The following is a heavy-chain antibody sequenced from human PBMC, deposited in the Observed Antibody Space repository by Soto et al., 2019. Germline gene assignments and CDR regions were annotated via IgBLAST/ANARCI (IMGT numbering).Heavy chain of an antibody. J-gene: IGHJ5*02. CDR3: ATLTVVVAATLNWFDP. D-gene: IGHD2-15*01. CDR1: GYTFIDYY. CDR2: INPNTGGP. V-gene: IGHV1-2*02. Sequence: GASVKVSCKASGYTFIDYYLHWVRQAPGQGPEWMGWINPNTGGPMFAQKFQGRVTMTRDTSISTAYMELSRLRSDDTAVYYCATLTVVVAATLNWFDPWGQGTLVTVS.